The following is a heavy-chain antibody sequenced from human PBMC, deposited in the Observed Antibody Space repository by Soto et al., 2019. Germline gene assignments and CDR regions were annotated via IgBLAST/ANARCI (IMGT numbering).Heavy chain of an antibody. Sequence: GGSLRLSCVVSGFTFSTYSINWVRQAPGKGLEWVSSISGRSDIYYADSVKGRFTISRDNAKNSVSLQMNSLRAEDTAVYYCAREYTAWPLAYGLDVWGQGTTVTVSS. CDR1: GFTFSTYS. V-gene: IGHV3-21*01. CDR3: AREYTAWPLAYGLDV. J-gene: IGHJ6*02. D-gene: IGHD2-2*02. CDR2: ISGRSDI.